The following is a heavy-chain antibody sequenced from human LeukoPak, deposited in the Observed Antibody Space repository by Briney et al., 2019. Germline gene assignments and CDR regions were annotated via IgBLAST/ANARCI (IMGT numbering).Heavy chain of an antibody. Sequence: PSETLSLTCAVSGGSISSSHHYWGWIRQPPGKGLEWIASIYSSGSTYYNPSLRTRVTISVDTSKNQFSLKLSSVTAADTAVYYCARHSGVGATDNWFDPWGQGTLVTVSS. CDR3: ARHSGVGATDNWFDP. J-gene: IGHJ5*02. CDR1: GGSISSSHHY. D-gene: IGHD1-26*01. CDR2: IYSSGST. V-gene: IGHV4-39*01.